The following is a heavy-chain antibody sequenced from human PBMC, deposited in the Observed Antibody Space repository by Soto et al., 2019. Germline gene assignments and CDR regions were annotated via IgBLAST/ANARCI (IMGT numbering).Heavy chain of an antibody. V-gene: IGHV3-74*01. D-gene: IGHD6-19*01. J-gene: IGHJ5*02. CDR2: INSDGSST. CDR3: ASNVKPRYSSGWYDD. Sequence: GGSLRLSCAASGFTFSSYWMHWVRQAPGKGLVWVSRINSDGSSTSYADSVKGRFTISRDNAKNTLYLQMNSLRAEDTAVYYCASNVKPRYSSGWYDDWGQGTLVTVSS. CDR1: GFTFSSYW.